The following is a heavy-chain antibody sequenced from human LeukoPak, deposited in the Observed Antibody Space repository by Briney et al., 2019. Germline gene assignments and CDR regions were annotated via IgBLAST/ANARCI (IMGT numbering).Heavy chain of an antibody. J-gene: IGHJ5*02. V-gene: IGHV3-23*01. D-gene: IGHD3-22*01. CDR1: GFTFSSYA. CDR2: ISGSGGST. CDR3: ARVALYYYDSPEQEYWFDP. Sequence: GGSLRLSCAASGFTFSSYAMSWVRQAPGKGLEWVSAISGSGGSTYYADSVKGRFTISRDNSKNTLYLQMNSLRAEDTAVYYCARVALYYYDSPEQEYWFDPWGQGTLVTVSS.